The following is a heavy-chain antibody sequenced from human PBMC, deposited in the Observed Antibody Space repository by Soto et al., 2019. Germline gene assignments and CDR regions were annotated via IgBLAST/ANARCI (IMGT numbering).Heavy chain of an antibody. CDR3: AKDAVSRDGVWLAHD. J-gene: IGHJ1*01. CDR1: GFSVSDYA. V-gene: IGHV3-23*01. Sequence: PGGSLRLSCAACGFSVSDYAMIWVRQAAGKGLEWVSGLYGSGGGIHYADSVKGRFTISRDNYANSVYLQMNSLRVQDTAIYYCAKDAVSRDGVWLAHDWGQGT. CDR2: LYGSGGGI. D-gene: IGHD5-12*01.